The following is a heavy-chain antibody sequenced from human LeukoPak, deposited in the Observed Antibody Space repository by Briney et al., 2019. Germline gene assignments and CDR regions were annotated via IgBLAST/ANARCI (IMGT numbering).Heavy chain of an antibody. CDR3: TRDHHRRHYDSQARNTFDI. CDR2: MSYDGNK. Sequence: GGSLRLSCAASGFTFTSYGFRWVRQAPGKALEWVAFMSYDGNKKYGDSVKGRFTISRDNAKNSLYLQMNSLRAEDTAVYYCTRDHHRRHYDSQARNTFDIWGQGTMVTVSS. V-gene: IGHV3-30*03. D-gene: IGHD3-22*01. J-gene: IGHJ3*02. CDR1: GFTFTSYG.